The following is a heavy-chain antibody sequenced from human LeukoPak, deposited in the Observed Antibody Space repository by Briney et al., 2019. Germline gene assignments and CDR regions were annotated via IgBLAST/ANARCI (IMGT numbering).Heavy chain of an antibody. CDR2: ISGSDGST. Sequence: GGSLRLSCTATGFTFSNYAMSWVRQAPGKGLEWVSTISGSDGSTYYADSVKGRFTIPRDNSKNTLYLQMNSLRVEDTAIYYCAKGRGYCTGGSCYSDYWGQGTLVIVSS. CDR3: AKGRGYCTGGSCYSDY. J-gene: IGHJ4*02. CDR1: GFTFSNYA. D-gene: IGHD2-15*01. V-gene: IGHV3-23*01.